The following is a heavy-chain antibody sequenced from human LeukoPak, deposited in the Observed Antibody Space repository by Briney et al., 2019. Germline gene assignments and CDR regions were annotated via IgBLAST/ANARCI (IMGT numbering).Heavy chain of an antibody. CDR1: GFYFGSYW. CDR2: IKRDGSEK. V-gene: IGHV3-7*01. J-gene: IGHJ5*02. Sequence: GGSLRLSCAASGFYFGSYWMSWVRQAPGKGLEWVANIKRDGSEKYYVDSVKGRFTISRDNAKNSLYLRLNSLRAEDTATYYCAKARNHYYDSSGYASWGQGTLVTVSS. D-gene: IGHD3-22*01. CDR3: AKARNHYYDSSGYAS.